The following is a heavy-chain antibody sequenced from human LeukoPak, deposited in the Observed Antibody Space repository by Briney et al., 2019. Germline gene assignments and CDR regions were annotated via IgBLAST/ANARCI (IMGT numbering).Heavy chain of an antibody. CDR3: ARQSGSGRISYHFDY. CDR1: GDSISNYY. J-gene: IGHJ4*02. Sequence: SETLSLTCTVSGDSISNYYWSWIRQPPGQGLEWIGYIYNSGTTNYNPSLKSRVTISVDTSKNQFSMKLNSVTAADTAVYYCARQSGSGRISYHFDYWGQGTLVTVSS. D-gene: IGHD3-10*01. V-gene: IGHV4-59*08. CDR2: IYNSGTT.